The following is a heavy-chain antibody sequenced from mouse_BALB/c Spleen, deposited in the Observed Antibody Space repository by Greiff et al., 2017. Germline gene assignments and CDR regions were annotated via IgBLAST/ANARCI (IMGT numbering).Heavy chain of an antibody. CDR2: ISSGGSYT. D-gene: IGHD1-1*01. Sequence: DVKLVESGGDLVKPGGSLKLSCAASGFTFSSYGMSWVRQTPDKRLEWVATISSGGSYTYYPDSVKGRFTISRDNAKNTLYLQMSSLKSEDTAMYYCARQVITTVVATEVMDYWGQGTSVTVSS. J-gene: IGHJ4*01. CDR1: GFTFSSYG. V-gene: IGHV5-6*02. CDR3: ARQVITTVVATEVMDY.